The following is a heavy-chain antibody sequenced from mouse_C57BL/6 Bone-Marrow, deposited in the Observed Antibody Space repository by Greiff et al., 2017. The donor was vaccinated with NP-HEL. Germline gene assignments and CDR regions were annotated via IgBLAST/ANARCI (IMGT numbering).Heavy chain of an antibody. CDR2: IYPRSGNT. J-gene: IGHJ2*01. D-gene: IGHD1-1*01. CDR3: AREYYGSSYGYFDY. V-gene: IGHV1-81*01. CDR1: GYTFTSYG. Sequence: QLQQSGAELARPGASVKLSCKASGYTFTSYGISWVKQRTGQGLEWIGEIYPRSGNTYYNEKFKGKATLTADKSSSTAYMELRSLTSEDSAVYFCAREYYGSSYGYFDYWGQGTTLTVSS.